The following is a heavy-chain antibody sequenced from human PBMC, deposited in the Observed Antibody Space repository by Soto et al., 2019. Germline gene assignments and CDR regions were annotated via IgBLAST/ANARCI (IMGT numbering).Heavy chain of an antibody. CDR1: GFSFSSSW. Sequence: EVQLMESGGGLVQPGGSLRLSCVTSGFSFSSSWMAWVRQAPGKGLEWVADIKKDGTEINYVDSVKGRVTISRDNAMNSLYLQLHSLRVEDTAVYYCGRDPYYGAIDYWGLGTQVIVSS. J-gene: IGHJ4*02. CDR3: GRDPYYGAIDY. V-gene: IGHV3-7*01. CDR2: IKKDGTEI. D-gene: IGHD3-10*01.